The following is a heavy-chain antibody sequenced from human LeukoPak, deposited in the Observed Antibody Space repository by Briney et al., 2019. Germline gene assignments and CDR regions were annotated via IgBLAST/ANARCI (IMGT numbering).Heavy chain of an antibody. D-gene: IGHD6-13*01. CDR3: ARGSSSSWYGTR. CDR1: GGSISSYY. Sequence: SETLSLTCTVSGGSISSYYWSWIRQPPGKTLEWIGYIYYSGSTNYNPSLKSRVTMSVDTSKNQFSLKLSSVTAADTAVYYCARGSSSSWYGTRWGQGTLVTVSS. CDR2: IYYSGST. J-gene: IGHJ4*02. V-gene: IGHV4-59*01.